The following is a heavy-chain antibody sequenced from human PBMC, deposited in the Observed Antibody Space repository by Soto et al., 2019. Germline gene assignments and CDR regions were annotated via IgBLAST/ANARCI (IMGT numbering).Heavy chain of an antibody. J-gene: IGHJ4*02. V-gene: IGHV3-23*01. D-gene: IGHD5-12*01. Sequence: GGSMRLSCAASGFTFSSYAMSWVRQAPGKGLEWVSAISGSGGSTYYADSVKGRFTISRGNSKNTLYLQMNSLRAEDTAVYYCAKLRRDGYNLFDYWGQGTLVTVSS. CDR1: GFTFSSYA. CDR3: AKLRRDGYNLFDY. CDR2: ISGSGGST.